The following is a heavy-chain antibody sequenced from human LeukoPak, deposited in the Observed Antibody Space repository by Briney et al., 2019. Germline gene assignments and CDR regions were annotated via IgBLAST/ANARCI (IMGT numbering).Heavy chain of an antibody. D-gene: IGHD2-2*01. Sequence: ASVKVSCKASGYTFTGYYMHWVRQAPGQGLEWMGWINPNSGGTNYAQKFQGRVTMTRDTSISTAYMELSRLRSDDTAVYYCARDDRYCSSTSCHYYYYMDVWGKGTTVTVSS. CDR1: GYTFTGYY. CDR2: INPNSGGT. CDR3: ARDDRYCSSTSCHYYYYMDV. J-gene: IGHJ6*03. V-gene: IGHV1-2*02.